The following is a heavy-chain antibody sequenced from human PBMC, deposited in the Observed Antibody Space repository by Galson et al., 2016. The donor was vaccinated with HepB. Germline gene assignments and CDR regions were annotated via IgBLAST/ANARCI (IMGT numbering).Heavy chain of an antibody. D-gene: IGHD6-13*01. CDR3: VREKTAIRAGVFDI. Sequence: CAISGDSVSSNSATWTWIRQSPSRGLEWLGRTYYRFKWYNDYALSVRSRITINPDTSKNQVFLQMDSVTPEDTAVYFCVREKTAIRAGVFDIWGQGTMVTVSS. V-gene: IGHV6-1*01. J-gene: IGHJ3*02. CDR1: GDSVSSNSAT. CDR2: TYYRFKWYN.